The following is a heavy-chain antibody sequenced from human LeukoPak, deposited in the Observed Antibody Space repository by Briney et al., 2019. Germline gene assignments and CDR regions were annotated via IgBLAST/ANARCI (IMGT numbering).Heavy chain of an antibody. Sequence: KPSETLSLTCTVSGGSISSSSYYWGWIRRPPGEGLEWIGSIYYSGSTYYNPSLKSRVAMSVDTSKNQFSLNLSSVTAADTAVYYCAREGRYSAYEDYWGQGTLVTVSS. J-gene: IGHJ4*02. CDR2: IYYSGST. CDR3: AREGRYSAYEDY. V-gene: IGHV4-39*07. CDR1: GGSISSSSYY. D-gene: IGHD5-12*01.